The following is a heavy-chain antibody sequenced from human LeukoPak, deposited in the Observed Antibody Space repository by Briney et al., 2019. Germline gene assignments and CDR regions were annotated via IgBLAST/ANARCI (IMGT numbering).Heavy chain of an antibody. Sequence: PSETLSLTCTVFGGSISSYYWSWIRQPAGKGLEWIGRIYTSGSTNYNPSLKSRVTISVDTSKNQFSLKLSSVTAADTAVYYCAREAYYYDSSGYYPIDYWGQGTLVTASS. J-gene: IGHJ4*02. D-gene: IGHD3-22*01. CDR2: IYTSGST. V-gene: IGHV4-4*07. CDR1: GGSISSYY. CDR3: AREAYYYDSSGYYPIDY.